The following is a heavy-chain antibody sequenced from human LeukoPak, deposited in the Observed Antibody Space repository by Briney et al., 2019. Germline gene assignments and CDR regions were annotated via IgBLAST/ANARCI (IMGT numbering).Heavy chain of an antibody. CDR1: GFTVSSNY. V-gene: IGHV3-53*01. D-gene: IGHD3-22*01. CDR3: ARHDSSGYYFDY. J-gene: IGHJ4*02. CDR2: IYSGGST. Sequence: GGSLRLSCAASGFTVSSNYMSWVRQAPGKGLEWVSVIYSGGSTYYADSVKGRFTISRDHSKNTLYLQMNSLRAEDTAVYYCARHDSSGYYFDYWGQGTLVTVSS.